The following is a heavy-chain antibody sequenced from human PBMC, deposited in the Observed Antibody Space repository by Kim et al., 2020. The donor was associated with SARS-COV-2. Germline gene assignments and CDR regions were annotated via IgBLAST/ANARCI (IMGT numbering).Heavy chain of an antibody. J-gene: IGHJ5*02. CDR3: ARDPTRRPSTVTHGPFWFDP. V-gene: IGHV1-3*01. CDR2: INAGNGNT. Sequence: ASVKVSCKASGYTFTSYAMHWVRQAPGQRLEWMGWINAGNGNTKYSQKFQGRVTITRDTSASTAYMELSSLRSEDTAVYYCARDPTRRPSTVTHGPFWFDPWGQGTLVTVSS. D-gene: IGHD4-17*01. CDR1: GYTFTSYA.